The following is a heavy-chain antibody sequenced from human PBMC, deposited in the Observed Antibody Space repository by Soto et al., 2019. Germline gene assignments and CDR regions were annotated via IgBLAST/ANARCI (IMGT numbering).Heavy chain of an antibody. CDR2: IYHTGST. D-gene: IGHD3-16*02. CDR1: GVTVSSDAYY. V-gene: IGHV4-31*03. J-gene: IGHJ4*02. CDR3: ARYRFSGNKWSKFDY. Sequence: QVQLLQSGPGLVKPSQTLSLTCTVSGVTVSSDAYYWSWIRQHPGKGLEWIGNIYHTGSTYYSPSLKSRFVISLYTSNNQFSLTLTSVTAADTAVYYCARYRFSGNKWSKFDYWGRGTLVTVSS.